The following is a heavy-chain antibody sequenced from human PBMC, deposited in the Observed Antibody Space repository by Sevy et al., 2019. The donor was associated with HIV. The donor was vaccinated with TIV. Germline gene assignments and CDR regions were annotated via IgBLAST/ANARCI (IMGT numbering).Heavy chain of an antibody. V-gene: IGHV4-61*01. CDR2: VYHTGST. CDR3: AREPYFFDKSGYYWDY. CDR1: GVSVSSDTYY. Sequence: SETLSLTCAVSGVSVSSDTYYWSWIRQPPGKELEWIGCVYHTGSTNYSPSFKSRVTISVDTSKNQFSLGLFSVAAAETAVYYCAREPYFFDKSGYYWDYWGQGALVTVSS. J-gene: IGHJ4*02. D-gene: IGHD3-22*01.